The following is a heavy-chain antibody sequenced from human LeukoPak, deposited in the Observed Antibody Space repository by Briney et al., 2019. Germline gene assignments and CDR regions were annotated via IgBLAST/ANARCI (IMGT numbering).Heavy chain of an antibody. CDR1: GFSFSNYG. CDR3: ARDWSRFGELLYY. D-gene: IGHD3-10*01. CDR2: IWYDGSNK. J-gene: IGHJ4*02. V-gene: IGHV3-33*01. Sequence: GRSLRLSCAASGFSFSNYGMHWVRQAPGKGLEWVAVIWYDGSNKYYADSVKGRFTISRDNSKNTLYVQMSSLRAEDTAVYYCARDWSRFGELLYYWGQGTLVTVSS.